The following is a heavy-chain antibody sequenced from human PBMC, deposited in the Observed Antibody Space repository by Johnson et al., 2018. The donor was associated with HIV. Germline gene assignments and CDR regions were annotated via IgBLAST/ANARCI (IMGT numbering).Heavy chain of an antibody. V-gene: IGHV3-23*04. CDR3: AKGPRADAFDI. CDR1: GFIVSSNY. J-gene: IGHJ3*02. CDR2: ISGGDDSP. Sequence: VQLVESGGGLVQPGGSLRLSCAASGFIVSSNYMNWVRQAPGKGLEWVSVISGGDDSPYYADSVKGRFPISRANSKNTLYMQMNRLRAEDTAVDYCAKGPRADAFDIWGQGTMVTVSS.